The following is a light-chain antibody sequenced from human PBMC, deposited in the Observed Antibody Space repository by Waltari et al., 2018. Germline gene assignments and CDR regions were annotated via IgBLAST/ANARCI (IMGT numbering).Light chain of an antibody. CDR3: VAWDDSLNGPV. Sequence: QSVLTQPPSVSEAPRQRVTTSCSGSSSNLGRNAVNWHHQLPGKAPKPLIYYNDLLPSGVSDRFSGSKSGTSGSLAISGLQSEDEANYYCVAWDDSLNGPVFGGGTRVTVL. CDR2: YND. CDR1: SSNLGRNA. J-gene: IGLJ3*02. V-gene: IGLV1-36*01.